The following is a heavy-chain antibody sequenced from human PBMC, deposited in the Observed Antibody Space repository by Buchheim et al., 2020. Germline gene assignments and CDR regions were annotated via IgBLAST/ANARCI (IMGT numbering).Heavy chain of an antibody. D-gene: IGHD3-22*01. CDR1: GFTFSTYA. J-gene: IGHJ4*02. CDR2: ISGSGGNT. CDR3: AKGDYDSSGYRIFFDY. V-gene: IGHV3-23*01. Sequence: EVQVLESGGGLVQPEGSLRLSCAASGFTFSTYAMSWVRQAPGKGLEWVSAISGSGGNTYYADSVKGRFTISRDNSKNTLYLQMNSLRAEDTAVYYCAKGDYDSSGYRIFFDYWGQGTL.